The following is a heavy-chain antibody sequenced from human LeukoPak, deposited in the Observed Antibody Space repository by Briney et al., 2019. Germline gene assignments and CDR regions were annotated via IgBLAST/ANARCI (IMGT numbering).Heavy chain of an antibody. J-gene: IGHJ6*03. CDR3: AREHYDFWSGYSGYYYYMDV. D-gene: IGHD3-3*01. CDR1: GGSISSYY. Sequence: PSETLSLTCTVSGGSISSYYWNWIRQPAGKGLEWIGRIYTSGSTNYNPSLKSRVTMSVDMSKNQFSLKLSSVTAADTAVYYCAREHYDFWSGYSGYYYYMDVWGKGTTVTVSS. CDR2: IYTSGST. V-gene: IGHV4-4*07.